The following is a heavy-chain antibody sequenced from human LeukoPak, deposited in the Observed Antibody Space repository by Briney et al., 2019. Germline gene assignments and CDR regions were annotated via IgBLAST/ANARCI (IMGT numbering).Heavy chain of an antibody. CDR2: INHSGST. D-gene: IGHD3-22*01. CDR1: GGSFSGYY. CDR3: ARAKSTTNYYDSSGYRR. J-gene: IGHJ4*02. V-gene: IGHV4-34*01. Sequence: PSETLSLTCAVYGGSFSGYYWSWIRQPPGKGLEWIGEINHSGSTNYNPSLKSRVTISVDASKNQFSLKLSSVTAADTAVYYCARAKSTTNYYDSSGYRRWGQGTLVTVSS.